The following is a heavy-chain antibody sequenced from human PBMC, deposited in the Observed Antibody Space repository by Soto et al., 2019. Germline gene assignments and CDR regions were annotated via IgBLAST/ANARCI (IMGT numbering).Heavy chain of an antibody. J-gene: IGHJ4*02. CDR2: ISYDGSNK. D-gene: IGHD3-22*01. CDR1: GFTFSSYG. CDR3: AKESKVTMIVVVTLDY. V-gene: IGHV3-30*18. Sequence: RSLRLSCAPSGFTFSSYGMHWVRQAPGKGLEWVAVISYDGSNKYYADSVKGRFTISRDNSKNTLYLQMNSLRAEDTAVYYCAKESKVTMIVVVTLDYWGQGTLVTVSS.